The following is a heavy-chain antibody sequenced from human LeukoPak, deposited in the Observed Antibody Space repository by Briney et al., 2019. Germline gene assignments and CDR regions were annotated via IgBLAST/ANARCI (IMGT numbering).Heavy chain of an antibody. CDR3: TRLVEGLVVVTAFDY. V-gene: IGHV3-53*01. CDR2: IYSAGST. Sequence: PGGSLILSCAASGFTVTTDHMSWVRQAAGKGLECVSVIYSAGSTSHADSVKGRFTISRDNSKNTVHLQMNSLRAEDTAVYYCTRLVEGLVVVTAFDYWGQGTLVTVSS. J-gene: IGHJ4*02. CDR1: GFTVTTDH. D-gene: IGHD2-21*02.